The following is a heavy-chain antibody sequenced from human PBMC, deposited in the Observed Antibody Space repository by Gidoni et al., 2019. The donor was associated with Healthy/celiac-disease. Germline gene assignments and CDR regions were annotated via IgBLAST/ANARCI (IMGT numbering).Heavy chain of an antibody. Sequence: QVQLQESGPGLVKPSETPSLTCTVPGGSISSYYWSWIRQPPGKGLEWIGYIYYSGSTNYTPSLKSRVTISVDTSKNQFSLKLSSVTAADTAVYYCARGESREYSYGYWGQGTLVTVSS. CDR1: GGSISSYY. V-gene: IGHV4-59*01. CDR3: ARGESREYSYGY. CDR2: IYYSGST. D-gene: IGHD5-18*01. J-gene: IGHJ4*02.